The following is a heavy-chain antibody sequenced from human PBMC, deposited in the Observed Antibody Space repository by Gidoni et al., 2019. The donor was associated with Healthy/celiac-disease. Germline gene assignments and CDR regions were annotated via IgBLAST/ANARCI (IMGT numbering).Heavy chain of an antibody. J-gene: IGHJ2*01. Sequence: EVQRVESGGGVVRPGGSLRLSWAAAGFTFDDYGMSWVRQAPGKGLEWFSGITWNGGSTGYADSVKGRFPISRDNAKYSLYLQMNSLRAEDTALYHCARAYGDSHYWYFDLWGRGTLVTVSS. D-gene: IGHD4-17*01. CDR1: GFTFDDYG. CDR3: ARAYGDSHYWYFDL. V-gene: IGHV3-20*01. CDR2: ITWNGGST.